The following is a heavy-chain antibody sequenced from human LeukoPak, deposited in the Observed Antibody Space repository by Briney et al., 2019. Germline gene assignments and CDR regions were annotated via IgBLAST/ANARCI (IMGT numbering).Heavy chain of an antibody. D-gene: IGHD7-27*01. J-gene: IGHJ3*02. Sequence: GASVKVSCKASGGTFSSYTITWVRQAPGQGLEWMGGLIPIFGTANYAQKFQGRLTITADKSTSTAYMELSSLRSEDTAVYYCARSKEELGIDAFDIWGQGAMVTVSS. CDR3: ARSKEELGIDAFDI. CDR2: LIPIFGTA. CDR1: GGTFSSYT. V-gene: IGHV1-69*06.